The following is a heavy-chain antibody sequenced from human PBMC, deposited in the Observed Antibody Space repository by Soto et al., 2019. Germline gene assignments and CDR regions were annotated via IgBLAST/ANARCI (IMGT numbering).Heavy chain of an antibody. Sequence: SETLSLTCTVSGGSISSYYWSWIRQPPGKGLEWIGYIYYSGSTNYNPSLKSRVTISVDTSKNQFYLKLSSVTAADTAVYYCARDVAVAGYYGMDVWGQGTTVTVSS. J-gene: IGHJ6*02. CDR1: GGSISSYY. D-gene: IGHD6-19*01. CDR3: ARDVAVAGYYGMDV. CDR2: IYYSGST. V-gene: IGHV4-59*01.